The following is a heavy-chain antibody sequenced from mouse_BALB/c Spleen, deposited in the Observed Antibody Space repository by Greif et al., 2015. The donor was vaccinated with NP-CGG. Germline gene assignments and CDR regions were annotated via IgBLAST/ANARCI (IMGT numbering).Heavy chain of an antibody. D-gene: IGHD2-1*01. CDR1: GYAFSSYW. V-gene: IGHV1-80*01. Sequence: QVQLQQPGAELVRPGSSVKISCKASGYAFSSYWMNWVKQRPGQGLVWIGQIYPGDGDTNYNGKFKGKATLTADKSSSTAYMQLSSLTSEDSAVYFCARGKGYGNYDYFDYWGQGTTLTVSS. CDR3: ARGKGYGNYDYFDY. J-gene: IGHJ2*01. CDR2: IYPGDGDT.